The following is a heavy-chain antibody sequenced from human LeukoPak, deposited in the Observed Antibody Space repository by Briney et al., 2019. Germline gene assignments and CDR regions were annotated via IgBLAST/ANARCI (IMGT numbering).Heavy chain of an antibody. CDR1: GGSISSYY. D-gene: IGHD3-22*01. V-gene: IGHV4-59*01. J-gene: IGHJ4*02. Sequence: SETLSLTCTVSGGSISSYYWSWIRQPPGKGLEWIGYIYYSGSTNYNPSLKSRATISVDTSKNQFSLKLSSVTAADTAVYYCARVTGYMIEDYFDYWGQGTLVTVSS. CDR3: ARVTGYMIEDYFDY. CDR2: IYYSGST.